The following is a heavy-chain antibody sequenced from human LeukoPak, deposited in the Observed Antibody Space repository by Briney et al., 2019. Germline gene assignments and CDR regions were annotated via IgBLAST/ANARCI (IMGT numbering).Heavy chain of an antibody. CDR2: IKQDGSQK. CDR3: ERGLGTGSY. D-gene: IGHD3-9*01. V-gene: IGHV3-7*03. J-gene: IGHJ4*02. Sequence: GGSLRLSCAASGFSFSSYWMSWVRQAPGKGLEWVANIKQDGSQKYYVDSVKGRFTISRDNAKNSLYLQMNSLRVEDTAVYYCERGLGTGSYWGQGTLVTVSP. CDR1: GFSFSSYW.